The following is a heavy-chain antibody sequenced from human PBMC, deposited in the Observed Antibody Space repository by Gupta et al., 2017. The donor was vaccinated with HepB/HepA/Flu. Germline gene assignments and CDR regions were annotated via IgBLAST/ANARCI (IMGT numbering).Heavy chain of an antibody. D-gene: IGHD3-16*02. CDR1: ADTLTELS. Sequence: QVQLVQSGAEVKKPGASVKVSCRISADTLTELSLHWVRQPPGKGLQWMGGFDPEDGETVYAKNFQGRVTMTEDPSVDTVYMELGSLSSEDTAVYYCATVGLSEAFDIWGQGTKVTVS. CDR2: FDPEDGET. J-gene: IGHJ3*02. CDR3: ATVGLSEAFDI. V-gene: IGHV1-24*01.